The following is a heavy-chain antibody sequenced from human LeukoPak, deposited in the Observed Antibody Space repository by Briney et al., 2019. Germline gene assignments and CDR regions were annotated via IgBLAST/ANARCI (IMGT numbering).Heavy chain of an antibody. CDR1: GFTFGDYA. CDR3: ARCIAAIPYHYYMDV. CDR2: IRRKAYGGTT. J-gene: IGHJ6*03. V-gene: IGHV3-49*03. Sequence: GGSLRLSCTASGFTFGDYAMSWFRQAPGKGLEWVGFIRRKAYGGTTEYAASVKGRFTISRDDSKSIAYLQMNSLKTEDTAVYYCARCIAAIPYHYYMDVWGKGTTVTVSS. D-gene: IGHD6-13*01.